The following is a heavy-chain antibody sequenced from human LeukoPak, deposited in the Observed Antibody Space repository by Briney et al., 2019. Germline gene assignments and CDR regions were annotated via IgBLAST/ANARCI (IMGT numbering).Heavy chain of an antibody. D-gene: IGHD3-22*01. Sequence: SETLSLTCTVSGGSISSSSYYWGWIRQPPGKGLEWIGSIYYSGSTYYNPSLKSRVTMSVDTSKNQFSLKLSSVTAADTAVYYCARDRYYYDSSGYYWLFDYWGQGTLVTVSS. CDR3: ARDRYYYDSSGYYWLFDY. J-gene: IGHJ4*02. CDR2: IYYSGST. V-gene: IGHV4-39*07. CDR1: GGSISSSSYY.